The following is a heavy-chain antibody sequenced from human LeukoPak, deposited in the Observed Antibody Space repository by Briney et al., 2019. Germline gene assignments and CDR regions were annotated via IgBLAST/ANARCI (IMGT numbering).Heavy chain of an antibody. CDR1: GFTFSDYY. Sequence: KPGGSLRLSCAASGFTFSDYYMSWIRQAPGKGLEWVSYISYSGGIVYYADSVRGRFTISRDNAENSLFLQMSSLRAEDTAVYYCARVYYGSGAYYKYWGQGNLVTVSS. CDR2: ISYSGGIV. D-gene: IGHD3-10*01. J-gene: IGHJ4*02. CDR3: ARVYYGSGAYYKY. V-gene: IGHV3-11*01.